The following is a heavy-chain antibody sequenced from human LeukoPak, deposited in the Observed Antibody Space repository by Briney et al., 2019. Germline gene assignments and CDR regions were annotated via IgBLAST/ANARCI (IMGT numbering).Heavy chain of an antibody. CDR2: ISNDGSST. CDR1: GFTFNTYG. D-gene: IGHD2-2*01. CDR3: AKAAYCTSTSCHFSGYAQRPLES. J-gene: IGHJ4*02. V-gene: IGHV3-30*18. Sequence: GRSLRLSCVASGFTFNTYGMLWVRQAPGKGLEWVAGISNDGSSTYYADSVKDRFTISRDNSKKTMYLQMNSLRAEDTAVYYCAKAAYCTSTSCHFSGYAQRPLESWGQGTLLTVSS.